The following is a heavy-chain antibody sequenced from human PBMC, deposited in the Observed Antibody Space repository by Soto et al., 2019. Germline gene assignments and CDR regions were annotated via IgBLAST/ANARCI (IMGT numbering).Heavy chain of an antibody. CDR2: FIPISGTA. D-gene: IGHD2-2*01. CDR3: ARSQGSSTSLEIYYYYYYGMDV. CDR1: GGTFSSYA. Sequence: QVQLVQSGAEVQKPGSSVKVSCKASGGTFSSYAISWVRQAPGQGLEWMGGFIPISGTANYAQKCQGRVTNTADESTSTGYMELSSLRSEDTAVYYCARSQGSSTSLEIYYYYYYGMDVWGQGTTVTVSS. V-gene: IGHV1-69*01. J-gene: IGHJ6*02.